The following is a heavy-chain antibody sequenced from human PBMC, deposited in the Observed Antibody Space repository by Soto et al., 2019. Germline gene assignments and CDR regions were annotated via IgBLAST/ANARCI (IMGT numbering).Heavy chain of an antibody. CDR1: GGSISSGGYY. V-gene: IGHV4-31*03. CDR2: IYYSGST. CDR3: ASASGSFDYGMDV. D-gene: IGHD1-26*01. J-gene: IGHJ6*02. Sequence: QVQLQESGPGLVKPSQTLSLTCTVSGGSISSGGYYWSWIRQHPGKGLEWIGYIYYSGSTYYNPSLKSRVXXSXDXXKNQFSLKLSSVTAADTAVYYCASASGSFDYGMDVWGQGTTVTVSS.